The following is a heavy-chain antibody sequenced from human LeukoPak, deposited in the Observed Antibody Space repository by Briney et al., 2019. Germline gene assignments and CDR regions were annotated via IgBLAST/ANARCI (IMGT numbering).Heavy chain of an antibody. CDR2: IYYSGST. Sequence: SETLSLTCTVSGGSISSYYWSWIRQPPGKGLEWIGYIYYSGSTNYNPSLKSRVTISVDTSKNQFSLKLSSVTAADTAVYYCARDLSHCSSTSCYDYWGQGTPVTVSS. CDR3: ARDLSHCSSTSCYDY. CDR1: GGSISSYY. V-gene: IGHV4-59*01. J-gene: IGHJ4*02. D-gene: IGHD2-2*01.